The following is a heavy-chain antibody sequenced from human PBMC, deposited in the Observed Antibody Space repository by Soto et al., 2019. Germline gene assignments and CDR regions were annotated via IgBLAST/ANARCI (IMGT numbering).Heavy chain of an antibody. J-gene: IGHJ6*02. CDR1: GYTFTGYY. V-gene: IGHV1-2*04. CDR2: INPNSGGT. Sequence: QVQLVPSGAEVKKPGASVKVSCKASGYTFTGYYMHWVRQAPGQGLEWMGWINPNSGGTNYAQKLQGWITITRDTSISTAYMELSRLRSDDTAVYYCARVAAAGTDYYYGMDVWGQGTTVTVSS. D-gene: IGHD6-13*01. CDR3: ARVAAAGTDYYYGMDV.